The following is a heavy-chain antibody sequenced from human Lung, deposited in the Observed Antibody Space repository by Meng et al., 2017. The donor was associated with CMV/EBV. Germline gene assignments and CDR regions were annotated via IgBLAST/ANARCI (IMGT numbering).Heavy chain of an antibody. CDR1: GSRFSGYH. Sequence: SGSRFSGYHIHWVRQTPGQGLEWVGMSAPASRDTAYGRNFQGWVTLTRDTSINTVFLELTRLKFDDTALYYCARGIINSEGKRALDFWGQGTLVTVSS. J-gene: IGHJ4*02. V-gene: IGHV1-2*04. CDR3: ARGIINSEGKRALDF. D-gene: IGHD2/OR15-2a*01. CDR2: SAPASRDT.